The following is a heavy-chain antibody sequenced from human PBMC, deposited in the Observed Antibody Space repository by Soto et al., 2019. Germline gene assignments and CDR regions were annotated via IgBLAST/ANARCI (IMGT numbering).Heavy chain of an antibody. V-gene: IGHV3-21*01. CDR2: ISSSSSYI. CDR1: GFTFSSYS. CDR3: ARFPGTTGTDYMDV. D-gene: IGHD1-1*01. Sequence: GESLKISCAASGFTFSSYSMNWVRQAPGKGLEWVSSISSSSSYIYYADSVKGRFTISRDNAKNSLYLQMNSLRAEDTAVYYCARFPGTTGTDYMDVWGKGTTVTVSS. J-gene: IGHJ6*03.